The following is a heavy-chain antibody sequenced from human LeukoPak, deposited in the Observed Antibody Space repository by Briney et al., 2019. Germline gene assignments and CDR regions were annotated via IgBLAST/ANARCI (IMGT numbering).Heavy chain of an antibody. J-gene: IGHJ2*01. Sequence: GASVKVSCKASGYTFTSCGISWVRQAPGQGLEWMGWINPNSGGTNYAQKSQGRVTMTRDTSISTAYMELSRLRSDDTAVYYCARGVGPRYFDLWGRGTLVTVSS. V-gene: IGHV1-2*02. CDR3: ARGVGPRYFDL. D-gene: IGHD1-26*01. CDR1: GYTFTSCG. CDR2: INPNSGGT.